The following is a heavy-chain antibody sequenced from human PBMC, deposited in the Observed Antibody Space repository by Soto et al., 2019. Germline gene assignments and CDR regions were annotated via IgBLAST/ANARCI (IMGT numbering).Heavy chain of an antibody. CDR2: ISPHNAKT. CDR3: VREAGDYDWYFDL. J-gene: IGHJ2*01. V-gene: IGHV1-18*01. D-gene: IGHD4-17*01. Sequence: QAQLVQSGPEVKEPGASVKVSCKASGYTFSSRGIYWVRQPPGEVLKWMGWISPHNAKTHYAQSLQGRVTLTTDTSTSTAYMDLRSLRSDDTAVYYCVREAGDYDWYFDLWGRGTPVTVS. CDR1: GYTFSSRG.